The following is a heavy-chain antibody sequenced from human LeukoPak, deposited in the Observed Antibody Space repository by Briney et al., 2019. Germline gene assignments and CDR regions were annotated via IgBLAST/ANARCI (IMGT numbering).Heavy chain of an antibody. D-gene: IGHD1-1*01. J-gene: IGHJ4*02. Sequence: GGSLRLSCAASGFTFSSSAMSWVRQAPGKGLEWVSSISGTGASTYYADSVKGRFTISRDSSKNTLYLQMNSLRAEDTAVYYCAKGARVGAGKYYFDCWGQGTLVTVSS. CDR2: ISGTGAST. CDR1: GFTFSSSA. V-gene: IGHV3-23*01. CDR3: AKGARVGAGKYYFDC.